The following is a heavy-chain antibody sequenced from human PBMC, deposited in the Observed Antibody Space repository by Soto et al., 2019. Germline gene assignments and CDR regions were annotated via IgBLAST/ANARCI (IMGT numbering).Heavy chain of an antibody. Sequence: AGVKVSCKASGYTFTSYDINWVRQATGQGREWMGWMNPNSGNTGYAQKFQGRVTMTRNTSISTAYMELSSLRSEDTAVYYCARGRYFDWLVSDIWGQGTMVTVSS. CDR1: GYTFTSYD. J-gene: IGHJ3*02. CDR2: MNPNSGNT. V-gene: IGHV1-8*01. CDR3: ARGRYFDWLVSDI. D-gene: IGHD3-9*01.